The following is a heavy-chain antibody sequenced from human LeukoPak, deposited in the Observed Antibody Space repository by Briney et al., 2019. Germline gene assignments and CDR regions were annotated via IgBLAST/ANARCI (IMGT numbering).Heavy chain of an antibody. CDR1: GGTFSSYA. J-gene: IGHJ4*02. Sequence: SVKVSCKASGGTFSSYAISWVRQAPGQGLEWMGGIIPIFGTTNYAQKFQGRVTITADESTSTAYMELSSLRSEDTAVYYCAVIAAADDFDYWGQGTLVTVSS. CDR2: IIPIFGTT. V-gene: IGHV1-69*13. CDR3: AVIAAADDFDY. D-gene: IGHD6-13*01.